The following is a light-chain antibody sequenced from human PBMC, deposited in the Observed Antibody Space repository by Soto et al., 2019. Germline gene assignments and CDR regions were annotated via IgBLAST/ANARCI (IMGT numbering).Light chain of an antibody. Sequence: DMQMTQSPSCLSASGVDRGTTTFLASQGVSNYVAWYQQKPGEVPKLLIYAASTLQSGVPSRFSGSGSGTDFTLTISGLQPEDFASYFCQQSFSTPRTFGQGTKVEIK. CDR3: QQSFSTPRT. J-gene: IGKJ1*01. CDR2: AAS. CDR1: QGVSNY. V-gene: IGKV1-27*01.